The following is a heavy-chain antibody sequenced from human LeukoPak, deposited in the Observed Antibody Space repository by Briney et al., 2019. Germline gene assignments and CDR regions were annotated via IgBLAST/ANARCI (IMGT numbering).Heavy chain of an antibody. CDR3: TITTRLGDYMDV. V-gene: IGHV4-39*07. J-gene: IGHJ6*03. CDR2: IYYSGST. D-gene: IGHD4-11*01. CDR1: GGSISSSSYY. Sequence: SETLSLTCTVSGGSISSSSYYWGWIRQPPGTGLEWIGSIYYSGSTYYNPSLKSRVTISVDTSKNQFSLKLSSVTAADTAVYYCTITTRLGDYMDVWGKGTTVTVSS.